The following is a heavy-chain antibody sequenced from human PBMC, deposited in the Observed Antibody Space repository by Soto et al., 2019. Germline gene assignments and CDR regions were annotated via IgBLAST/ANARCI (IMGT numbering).Heavy chain of an antibody. J-gene: IGHJ4*02. CDR3: ARDLYGGFSYGPGDS. D-gene: IGHD2-15*01. CDR2: IKQDGSKT. CDR1: GFSFRGDW. V-gene: IGHV3-7*01. Sequence: PWGTLRLSCAVSGFSFRGDWRSWVRQPPGKGLEWVGNIKQDGSKTQYLESVRGRFTISRDNSKNSVYLQITSLRHDATALYYRARDLYGGFSYGPGDSLGQGSLVTVSS.